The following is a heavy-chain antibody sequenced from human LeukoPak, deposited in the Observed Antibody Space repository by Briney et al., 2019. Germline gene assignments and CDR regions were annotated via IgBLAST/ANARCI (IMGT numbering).Heavy chain of an antibody. CDR1: GFTFSSYS. J-gene: IGHJ3*02. Sequence: QAGGSLRLSCAASGFTFSSYSMNWVRQAPGKGLEWVSKISSSSSTIHYADSVKGRFTISKDNAKDSLFLQMNSLRVEDTAVYYCAIVGDAYCGGDCYPTDDAFNIWGQGTMVTVSS. V-gene: IGHV3-48*01. CDR2: ISSSSSTI. CDR3: AIVGDAYCGGDCYPTDDAFNI. D-gene: IGHD2-21*02.